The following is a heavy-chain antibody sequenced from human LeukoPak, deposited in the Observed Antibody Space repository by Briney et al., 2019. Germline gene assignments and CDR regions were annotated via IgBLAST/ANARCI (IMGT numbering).Heavy chain of an antibody. CDR3: ARGRVSSSTWYSTYYYYFYMDV. Sequence: PSETLSLTCTVSGGSISNYYWNWIRQPPGKGLEWIGYIYYSGSTNYNPSLKSRVTISVDTSKNQFSLELSSATAADTAVYFCARGRVSSSTWYSTYYYYFYMDVWGKGTTVTVSS. CDR2: IYYSGST. J-gene: IGHJ6*03. CDR1: GGSISNYY. V-gene: IGHV4-59*01. D-gene: IGHD6-13*01.